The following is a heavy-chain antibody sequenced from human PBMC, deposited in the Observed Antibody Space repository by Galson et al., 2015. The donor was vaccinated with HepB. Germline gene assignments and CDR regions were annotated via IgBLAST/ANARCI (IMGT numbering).Heavy chain of an antibody. Sequence: SVKVSCKVSGYTLIELSMHWVRQAPGKGLEWMGGFDPEDGETIYAQKFQGRVTMTEDTSTDTAYMELSSLRSEDTAVYYCAAGGYDFPWFDPWGQGTLVTVSS. J-gene: IGHJ5*02. CDR1: GYTLIELS. CDR3: AAGGYDFPWFDP. CDR2: FDPEDGET. V-gene: IGHV1-24*01. D-gene: IGHD3-3*01.